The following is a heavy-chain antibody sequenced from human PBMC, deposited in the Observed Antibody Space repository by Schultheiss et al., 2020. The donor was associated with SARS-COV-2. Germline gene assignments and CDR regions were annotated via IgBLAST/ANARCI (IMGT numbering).Heavy chain of an antibody. V-gene: IGHV3-30*04. CDR2: ISYDGSNK. CDR1: GFTFSSYA. D-gene: IGHD6-19*01. Sequence: GGSLRLSCAASGFTFSSYAMHWVRQAPGKGLEWVAVISYDGSNKYYADSVKGRYTISRDNSKNTLYLQMNSLRDEDTAVYYCARDSGRYSSGWYYYGMDVWGQGATVTVSS. J-gene: IGHJ6*02. CDR3: ARDSGRYSSGWYYYGMDV.